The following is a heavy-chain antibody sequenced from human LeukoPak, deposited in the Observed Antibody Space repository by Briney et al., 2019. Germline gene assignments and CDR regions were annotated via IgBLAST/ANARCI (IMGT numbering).Heavy chain of an antibody. J-gene: IGHJ4*02. CDR1: GESFSSYY. CDR2: INHSGNT. V-gene: IGHV4-34*01. D-gene: IGHD5-24*01. Sequence: SETLSLTCAVYGESFSSYYWSWIRQPPGKGLEWIGEINHSGNTNYKPSLKSRVTISVDTSKNQFSLKLSSVTAADTAVYYCARVDGDGYNIPDYWGQGTLVTVSS. CDR3: ARVDGDGYNIPDY.